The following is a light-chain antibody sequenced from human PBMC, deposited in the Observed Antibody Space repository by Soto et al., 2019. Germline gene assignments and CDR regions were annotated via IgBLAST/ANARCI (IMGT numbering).Light chain of an antibody. CDR1: QSVSSIY. J-gene: IGKJ1*01. V-gene: IGKV3-20*01. Sequence: EIVLTRAQGTLAFSPWEGATLSCSASQSVSSIYLGWYQQKPGQAPRLLIDGASSRATGIPDRFSGSGSGTDFTLTISSLQSEDFAVYYCQQYGSSWTFGQGTK. CDR2: GAS. CDR3: QQYGSSWT.